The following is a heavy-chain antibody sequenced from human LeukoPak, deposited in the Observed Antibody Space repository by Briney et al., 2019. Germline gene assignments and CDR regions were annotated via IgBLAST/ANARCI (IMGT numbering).Heavy chain of an antibody. V-gene: IGHV3-49*03. CDR2: IRTKTLDGTP. CDR3: ARDSSGFHFYFDL. J-gene: IGHJ4*02. CDR1: GFTFADYP. Sequence: PGRSLRLSCTTSGFTFADYPLSWFRQAPGKGLEWVGFIRTKTLDGTPEYAASVKGRFVISRDDSKSIAYLQMNNLQTGDTALYYCARDSSGFHFYFDLWGQGILVTVSS. D-gene: IGHD3-22*01.